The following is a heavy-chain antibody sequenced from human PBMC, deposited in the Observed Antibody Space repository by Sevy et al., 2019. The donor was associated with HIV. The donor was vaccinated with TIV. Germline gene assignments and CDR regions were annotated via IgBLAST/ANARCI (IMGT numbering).Heavy chain of an antibody. Sequence: GGSLRLSCAASGFTFSSYSMNWVRQAPGKGLEWVSSISSSSIYIYYADSVKGRFTISRDNAKNSLYLQMNSLRAEDTALYYCARDPCSGGSCYSLFDIWGQGTMVTVSS. CDR3: ARDPCSGGSCYSLFDI. J-gene: IGHJ3*02. CDR1: GFTFSSYS. D-gene: IGHD2-15*01. CDR2: ISSSSIYI. V-gene: IGHV3-21*01.